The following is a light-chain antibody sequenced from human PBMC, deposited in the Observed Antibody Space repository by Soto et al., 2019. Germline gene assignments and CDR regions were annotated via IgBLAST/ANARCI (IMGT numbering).Light chain of an antibody. J-gene: IGKJ5*01. CDR2: AAS. Sequence: DFQVTQSPSSLSASVGDRVTITCRASQSVNDYLNWYQQRPGKAPRLLIYAASTLQSGVPSRFSGSGSGTDFSLTISSLQPEDVATYYCQKYNSAPFTFGQGTRLEIK. V-gene: IGKV1-27*01. CDR3: QKYNSAPFT. CDR1: QSVNDY.